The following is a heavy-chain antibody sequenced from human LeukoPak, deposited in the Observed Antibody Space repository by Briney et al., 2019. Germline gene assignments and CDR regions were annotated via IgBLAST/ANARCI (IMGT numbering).Heavy chain of an antibody. CDR3: ETDAEYRIAARKLDY. D-gene: IGHD6-6*01. V-gene: IGHV1-69-2*01. CDR2: FDPEGGDT. CDR1: GYIFTDDY. J-gene: IGHJ4*02. Sequence: ATVKLSCKSSGYIFTDDYMHWVRQAPGKGLEWMGRFDPEGGDTLYAEKFQGRVTITADTSIATRYMEVSSLTSEDTAVYYCETDAEYRIAARKLDYWGQGTLVTVSA.